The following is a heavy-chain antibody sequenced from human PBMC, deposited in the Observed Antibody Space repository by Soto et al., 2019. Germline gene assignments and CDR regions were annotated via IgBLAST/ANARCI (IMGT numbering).Heavy chain of an antibody. J-gene: IGHJ5*02. V-gene: IGHV3-23*01. CDR3: AKAPYDYGSPNWFDP. D-gene: IGHD3-16*01. CDR2: ISGSGGST. CDR1: GFTFSSYA. Sequence: PGVSLSLSCAASGFTFSSYAMSWVRQAPGKGLEWVSAISGSGGSTYYADSVKGRFTISRDNSKNTLYLQMNSLRAEDTAVYYCAKAPYDYGSPNWFDPWGQGTLVTVSS.